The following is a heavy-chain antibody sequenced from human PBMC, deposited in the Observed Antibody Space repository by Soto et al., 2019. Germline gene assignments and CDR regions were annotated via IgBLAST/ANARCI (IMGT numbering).Heavy chain of an antibody. J-gene: IGHJ6*02. CDR2: IIPIFGTA. CDR1: GGTFSSYA. V-gene: IGHV1-69*13. Sequence: GASVKVSCKASGGTFSSYAISWVRQAPGQGLEWMGGIIPIFGTANYAQKFQGRVTITADESTSTAYMELSSLRSEDTAVYYCARDPPTYYYGSGSYLYGMYVWGQGTTVTVSS. D-gene: IGHD3-10*01. CDR3: ARDPPTYYYGSGSYLYGMYV.